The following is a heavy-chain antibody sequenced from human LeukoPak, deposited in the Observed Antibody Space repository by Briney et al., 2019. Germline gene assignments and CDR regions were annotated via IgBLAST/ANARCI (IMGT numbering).Heavy chain of an antibody. CDR1: GYSISSGYY. CDR3: ASVRRGFGESSKYYSYYYMDV. Sequence: SETLSLTCTVSGYSISSGYYWGWIRQPPGKGLEWIGSIYHSGSTYYNPSLKSRVTISVDTSKNQFSLKLSAVTAADTAVYYCASVRRGFGESSKYYSYYYMDVWGNGTTVTVSS. CDR2: IYHSGST. V-gene: IGHV4-38-2*02. J-gene: IGHJ6*03. D-gene: IGHD3-10*01.